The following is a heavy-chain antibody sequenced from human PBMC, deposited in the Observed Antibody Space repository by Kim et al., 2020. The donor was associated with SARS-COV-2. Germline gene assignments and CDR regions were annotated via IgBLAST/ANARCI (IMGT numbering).Heavy chain of an antibody. Sequence: ASVKVSCKASGYTFTSYAMHWVRQAPGQRLEWMGWINAGNGNTKYSQKFQGRVTITRDTSASTAYMELSSLRSEDTAVYYCARDGGVEVVPAAIRITKDYYYYYGMDVWGQGTTVTVSS. V-gene: IGHV1-3*01. CDR2: INAGNGNT. CDR3: ARDGGVEVVPAAIRITKDYYYYYGMDV. D-gene: IGHD2-2*02. J-gene: IGHJ6*02. CDR1: GYTFTSYA.